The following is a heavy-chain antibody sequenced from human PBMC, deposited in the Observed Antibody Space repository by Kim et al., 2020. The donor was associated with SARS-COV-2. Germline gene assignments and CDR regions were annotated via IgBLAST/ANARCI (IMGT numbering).Heavy chain of an antibody. CDR2: IYYSGST. Sequence: SETLSLTCTVSGGSISSSSYYWGWIRQPPGKGLEWIGSIYYSGSTYYNPSLKSRVTISVDTSKNQFSLKLSSVTAADTAVYYCARQVVAGSKNAFDIWG. CDR1: GGSISSSSYY. CDR3: ARQVVAGSKNAFDI. D-gene: IGHD6-19*01. V-gene: IGHV4-39*01. J-gene: IGHJ3*02.